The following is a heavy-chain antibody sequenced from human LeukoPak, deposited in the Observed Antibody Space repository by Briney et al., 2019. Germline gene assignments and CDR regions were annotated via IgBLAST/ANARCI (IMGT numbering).Heavy chain of an antibody. Sequence: SETLSLTCTVSGDSVSSGDYYWSWLPQPAGKGLEWLGSISSSGSTNYNPSLKSRVTISVDTSKNQFSLKLSSVTAADTAVYFCARGPYSYDSSGAFDIWGQGTMVTVSS. CDR2: ISSSGST. CDR3: ARGPYSYDSSGAFDI. CDR1: GDSVSSGDYY. J-gene: IGHJ3*02. D-gene: IGHD3-22*01. V-gene: IGHV4-61*02.